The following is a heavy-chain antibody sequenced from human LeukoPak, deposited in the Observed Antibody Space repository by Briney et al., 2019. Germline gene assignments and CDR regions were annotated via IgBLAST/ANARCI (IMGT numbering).Heavy chain of an antibody. CDR2: ISSSSSTI. D-gene: IGHD3-10*01. CDR3: ARPQTYYYGSGSYYDY. Sequence: QAGGSLRLSCAASGFTFSSYSMNWVRQAPGKGLEWVSYISSSSSTIYYAASVKGRFTISRDNSKNTLYLQMNSLRAEDTAVYYCARPQTYYYGSGSYYDYWGQGTLVTVSS. V-gene: IGHV3-48*01. J-gene: IGHJ4*02. CDR1: GFTFSSYS.